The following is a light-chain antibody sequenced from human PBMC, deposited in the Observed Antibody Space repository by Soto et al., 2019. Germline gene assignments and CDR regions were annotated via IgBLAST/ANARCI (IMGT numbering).Light chain of an antibody. Sequence: DIQMTQSPSTLSASVGDRVTITCRASQNIERWLAWYQQKPGKAPNLLIYKASNLQSGVPSRFSGSGSGTEFTLTISSVEPDDLATYYCQEYYSKSWTFGQGTKVDIK. J-gene: IGKJ1*01. V-gene: IGKV1-5*03. CDR1: QNIERW. CDR2: KAS. CDR3: QEYYSKSWT.